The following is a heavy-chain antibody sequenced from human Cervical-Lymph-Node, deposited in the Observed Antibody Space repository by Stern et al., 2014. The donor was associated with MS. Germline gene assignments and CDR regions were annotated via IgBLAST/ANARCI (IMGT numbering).Heavy chain of an antibody. D-gene: IGHD5-24*01. J-gene: IGHJ3*02. CDR3: ASAVATINGAFDI. Sequence: EVQLEESGGGLVQPGGSLRLSCAASGFTFSSYWMHWVRQAPGKGLVWVSRINTDGSSTSYADSVQGRFTISRDNAKNTLYLQVNSLRAEDTAVYYCASAVATINGAFDIWGQGTMVTVSS. V-gene: IGHV3-74*02. CDR2: INTDGSST. CDR1: GFTFSSYW.